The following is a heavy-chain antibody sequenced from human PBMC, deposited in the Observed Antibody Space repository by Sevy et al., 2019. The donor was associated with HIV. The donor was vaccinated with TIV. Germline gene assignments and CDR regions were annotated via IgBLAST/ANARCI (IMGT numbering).Heavy chain of an antibody. CDR2: INGDGGTA. CDR3: ARDCHCTTKADDGFDI. V-gene: IGHV3-74*01. CDR1: GFTFTNYW. Sequence: GGSLRLSCAASGFTFTNYWMHWVRQAPGKGLVWVSRINGDGGTATYADSVKGRFTVSRDNAKNTLFLQINNRRAEDTAVYYCARDCHCTTKADDGFDIWGQGTMVTVSS. D-gene: IGHD2-8*01. J-gene: IGHJ3*02.